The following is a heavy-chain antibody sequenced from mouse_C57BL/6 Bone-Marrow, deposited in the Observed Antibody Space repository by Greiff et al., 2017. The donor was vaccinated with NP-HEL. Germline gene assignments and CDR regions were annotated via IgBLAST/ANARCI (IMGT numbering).Heavy chain of an antibody. CDR3: ARFTTVVAFDY. J-gene: IGHJ2*01. D-gene: IGHD1-1*01. CDR1: GYTFTSYW. V-gene: IGHV1-50*01. CDR2: IDPSDSYT. Sequence: QVHVKQPGAELVKPGASVKLSCKASGYTFTSYWMQWVKQRPGQGLEWIGEIDPSDSYTTYNQKFKGKATLTVDPSSSTAYMQLSSLTSEDSAVYYCARFTTVVAFDYWGQGTTLTVSS.